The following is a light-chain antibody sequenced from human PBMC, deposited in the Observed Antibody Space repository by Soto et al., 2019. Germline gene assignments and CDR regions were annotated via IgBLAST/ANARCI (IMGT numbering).Light chain of an antibody. J-gene: IGKJ4*01. Sequence: EIVMTQSPDTLSVSPGEGATLSCSVSQSIRSNLAWYQQRPGQAPRLLMYGASTRADGIPARFTGSGSGTEFTLTISSLQPEDVAAYYCQKYNSAPLTFGGGTKVDI. CDR1: QSIRSN. V-gene: IGKV3-15*01. CDR3: QKYNSAPLT. CDR2: GAS.